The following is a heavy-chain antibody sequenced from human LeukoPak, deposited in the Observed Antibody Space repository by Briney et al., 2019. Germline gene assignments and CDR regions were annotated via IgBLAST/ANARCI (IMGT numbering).Heavy chain of an antibody. CDR1: GGSICSGSYY. Sequence: SETLSLTCTVSGGSICSGSYYWSWIRQPAGKGQEWIGRIYTSGSTNYNPSLKSRVTISVDTSKNQFSLKLSSVTAADTAVYYCAKGGRDYYGSGSSQKYYYYYMDVWGKGTTVTISS. V-gene: IGHV4-61*02. D-gene: IGHD3-10*01. J-gene: IGHJ6*03. CDR2: IYTSGST. CDR3: AKGGRDYYGSGSSQKYYYYYMDV.